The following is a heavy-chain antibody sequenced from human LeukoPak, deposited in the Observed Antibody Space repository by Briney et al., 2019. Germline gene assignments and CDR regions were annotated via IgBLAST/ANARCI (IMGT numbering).Heavy chain of an antibody. CDR3: AKDKGDGEYVDY. V-gene: IGHV3-7*05. Sequence: GGSPRLSCAASGFTFNTYWMSWVRQAPGKGLEWVANINQDGSEKYYVDSVKGRFTISRDNAKKSLNLQMNSLRIEDTGLYYCAKDKGDGEYVDYWGQGTLVTVSS. J-gene: IGHJ4*02. CDR2: INQDGSEK. D-gene: IGHD5-24*01. CDR1: GFTFNTYW.